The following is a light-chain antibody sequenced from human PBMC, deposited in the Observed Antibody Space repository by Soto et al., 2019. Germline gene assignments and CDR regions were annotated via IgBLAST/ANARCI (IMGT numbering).Light chain of an antibody. CDR1: TSNIGAGYD. V-gene: IGLV1-40*01. Sequence: QSVLTQPPSVSGAPGLRVTISCTGSTSNIGAGYDVHWYQQVPGTAPKLLIFNTNNRPSGVPDRFSGSKSGTSASLAITGLQPEDEADYYCQSYDSSLKNSVFGGGTKLTVL. CDR3: QSYDSSLKNSV. J-gene: IGLJ3*02. CDR2: NTN.